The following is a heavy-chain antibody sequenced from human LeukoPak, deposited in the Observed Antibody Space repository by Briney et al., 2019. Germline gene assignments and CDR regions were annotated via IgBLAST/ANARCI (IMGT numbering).Heavy chain of an antibody. Sequence: GGSLRLSCAASGFTFSSYGMHWVRQAPGKGLEWVAFIRYDGSNKYYADSVKGRFTISRDNSKNTLYLQMNGLRAEDTAVYYCAKDMVVAADCWGQGTLVTVSS. CDR2: IRYDGSNK. J-gene: IGHJ4*02. CDR3: AKDMVVAADC. V-gene: IGHV3-30*02. D-gene: IGHD2-15*01. CDR1: GFTFSSYG.